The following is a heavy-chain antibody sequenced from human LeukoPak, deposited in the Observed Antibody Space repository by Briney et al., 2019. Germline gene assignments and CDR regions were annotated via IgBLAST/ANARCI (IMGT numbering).Heavy chain of an antibody. CDR2: INPNSGDT. CDR1: GYTFTGYY. J-gene: IGHJ4*02. CDR3: ARVFLWFGELSPHFDY. V-gene: IGHV1-2*02. Sequence: ASVKVSCKASGYTFTGYYIHWVRQAPGQGPEWMGWINPNSGDTYYAQKFQGRVTMTRDTSITTAYMELSSLRSDDTAVYYCARVFLWFGELSPHFDYWGQGTLVTVSS. D-gene: IGHD3-10*01.